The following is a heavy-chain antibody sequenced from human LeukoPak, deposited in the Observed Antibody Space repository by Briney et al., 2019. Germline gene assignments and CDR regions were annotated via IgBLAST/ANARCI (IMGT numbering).Heavy chain of an antibody. D-gene: IGHD2-15*01. Sequence: ASVKVSCKASGYTFTSYGISWVRQAPGQGLEWMGWISAYNGNTNYAQKLQDRVTMTTDTSTSTGYMELRSLRSDDTAVYYCARDVYRCSGGSCYPSFYYYYGMGVWGQGTTVTVSS. J-gene: IGHJ6*02. CDR1: GYTFTSYG. CDR3: ARDVYRCSGGSCYPSFYYYYGMGV. V-gene: IGHV1-18*01. CDR2: ISAYNGNT.